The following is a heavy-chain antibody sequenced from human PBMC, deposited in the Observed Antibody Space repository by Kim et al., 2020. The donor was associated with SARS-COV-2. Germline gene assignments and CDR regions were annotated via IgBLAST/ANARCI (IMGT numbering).Heavy chain of an antibody. CDR2: ISGSGGST. Sequence: GGSLRLSCAASGFTFSSYAMSWVRQAPGKGLEWVSAISGSGGSTYYADSVKGRFTISRDNSKNTLYLQMNSLRAEDTAVYYCAKASGMVRGPKWYYYGMDVWGQGTTVTVSS. J-gene: IGHJ6*02. D-gene: IGHD3-10*01. V-gene: IGHV3-23*01. CDR3: AKASGMVRGPKWYYYGMDV. CDR1: GFTFSSYA.